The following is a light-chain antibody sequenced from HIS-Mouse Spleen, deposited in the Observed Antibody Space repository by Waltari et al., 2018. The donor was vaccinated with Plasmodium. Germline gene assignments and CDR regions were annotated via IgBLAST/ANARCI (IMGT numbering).Light chain of an antibody. CDR2: SNN. J-gene: IGLJ2*01. CDR1: ISSIGRNT. V-gene: IGLV1-44*01. Sequence: QSVLTQPPSASGTPGQRVTISCSGSISSIGRNTVNWYQQLPGTAPKLLIYSNNPRPSGVPDRFSGSKSGSSSSLAISGLQSEDEADYYCAAWDDSLNGGVFAGGTKLTVL. CDR3: AAWDDSLNGGV.